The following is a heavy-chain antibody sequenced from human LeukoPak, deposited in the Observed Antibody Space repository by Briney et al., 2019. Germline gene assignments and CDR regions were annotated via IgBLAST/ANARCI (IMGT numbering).Heavy chain of an antibody. CDR1: GFTFSGFW. V-gene: IGHV3-7*03. CDR2: IKQDGSEK. CDR3: AKDRADVVPTMVLDY. J-gene: IGHJ4*02. D-gene: IGHD5-12*01. Sequence: PGGSLRLSCAASGFTFSGFWMSWVRQTPGKGLEWVANIKQDGSEKYYVDSVKGRFTISRDNAKNSLSLQMNGLRVEDTAVYYCAKDRADVVPTMVLDYWGQGTLVTVSS.